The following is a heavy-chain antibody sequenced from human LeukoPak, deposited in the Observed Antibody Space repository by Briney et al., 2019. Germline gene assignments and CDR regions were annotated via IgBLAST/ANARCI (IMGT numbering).Heavy chain of an antibody. V-gene: IGHV3-21*01. D-gene: IGHD5-12*01. CDR1: GFTFSTYS. J-gene: IGHJ5*02. Sequence: GSLRLSCAASGFTFSTYSMNWVRQAPGKGLEWVSSISSSSRYIYYADSVKDRFTSSRDNAKNSLYLQMNSLRAEDTAVYYCAKSVDGQHDWFDPWGQGTLVTVSS. CDR3: AKSVDGQHDWFDP. CDR2: ISSSSRYI.